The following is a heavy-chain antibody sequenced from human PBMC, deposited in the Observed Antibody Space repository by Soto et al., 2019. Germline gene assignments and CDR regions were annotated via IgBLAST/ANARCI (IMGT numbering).Heavy chain of an antibody. CDR3: AKAVVWSGYPPTDYYYMDV. CDR1: GFTFSSYA. CDR2: ISGGGGST. D-gene: IGHD3-3*01. Sequence: GGSLRLSCAASGFTFSSYAMSWVRQAPGKGLEWVSAISGGGGSTYYADSVKGRFTISRDNSKNTLYLQTNSLRAEDMAVHYCAKAVVWSGYPPTDYYYMDVWGKGTTVTVSS. J-gene: IGHJ6*03. V-gene: IGHV3-23*01.